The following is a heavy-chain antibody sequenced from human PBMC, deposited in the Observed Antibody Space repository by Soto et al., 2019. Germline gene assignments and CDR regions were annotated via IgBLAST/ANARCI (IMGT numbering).Heavy chain of an antibody. CDR3: ATYDSSDYYSGSPIGWFDP. CDR1: GGSISSGGYY. J-gene: IGHJ5*02. D-gene: IGHD3-22*01. CDR2: IYYSGST. Sequence: QVQLQESGPGLVKPSQTLSLTCTVSGGSISSGGYYWSWIRQHPGKGLEWIGYIYYSGSTYYNPSLKSRVTISVDTSKNQFSLKLSSVTAADTDVYYCATYDSSDYYSGSPIGWFDPWGQGTLVTVSS. V-gene: IGHV4-31*03.